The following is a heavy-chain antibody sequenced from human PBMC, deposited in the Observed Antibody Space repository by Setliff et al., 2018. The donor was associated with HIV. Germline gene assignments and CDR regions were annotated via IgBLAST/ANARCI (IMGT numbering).Heavy chain of an antibody. CDR3: ARHGGSPILYYFDY. V-gene: IGHV4-39*01. D-gene: IGHD1-26*01. CDR1: GVSISSSGYF. CDR2: VYSGTT. Sequence: SETLSLTCSVSGVSISSSGYFWGWIRQSPGEGLEWLGSVYSGTTYYNPSLNGRVTISVDTPKNQFSLNLHSVTAADTAVYYCARHGGSPILYYFDYWGQGILVTVSS. J-gene: IGHJ4*02.